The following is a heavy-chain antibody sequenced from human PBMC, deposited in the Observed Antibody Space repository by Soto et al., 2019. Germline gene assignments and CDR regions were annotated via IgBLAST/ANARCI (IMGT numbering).Heavy chain of an antibody. D-gene: IGHD3-10*01. CDR3: ARGPISMAHTTGDY. Sequence: QVQLVQSGAEVKKPGASVKVSCKASGYTFTRYDINWVRQATGQGLEWMGWMNPRSGNTGYERKVQGRVTMIRNTSISTADMELNSLRSEDTAVYYCARGPISMAHTTGDYWGQGTLVTVSS. V-gene: IGHV1-8*01. CDR1: GYTFTRYD. J-gene: IGHJ4*02. CDR2: MNPRSGNT.